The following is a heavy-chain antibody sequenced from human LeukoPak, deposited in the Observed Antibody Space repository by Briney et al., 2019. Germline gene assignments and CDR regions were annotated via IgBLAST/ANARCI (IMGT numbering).Heavy chain of an antibody. Sequence: GGSLRLSCIASGFTFGDYAMSWFRQAPGKGLEWVSYISSSSTIYYADSVKGRFTISRDNAKNSLYLQMNSLRAEDTAVYYCARDHWNFDYWGQGTLVTVSS. D-gene: IGHD1-1*01. CDR3: ARDHWNFDY. V-gene: IGHV3-48*01. J-gene: IGHJ4*02. CDR1: GFTFGDYA. CDR2: ISSSSTI.